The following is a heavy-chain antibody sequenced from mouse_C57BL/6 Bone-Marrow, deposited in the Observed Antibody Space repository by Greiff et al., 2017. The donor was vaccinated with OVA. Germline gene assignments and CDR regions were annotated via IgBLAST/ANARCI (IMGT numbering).Heavy chain of an antibody. CDR1: GYPFTSYW. Sequence: VQLQQPGAELVQPGASVKLSCKASGYPFTSYWMHWVKQRPGQGLEWIGMIHPNSGSTNYNEKFKSKATLTVDKSSSTAYMQLSSLTSEDSAVYYCARWIRHYGSSYDAMDYWGQGTSVTVSS. J-gene: IGHJ4*01. D-gene: IGHD1-1*01. V-gene: IGHV1-64*01. CDR3: ARWIRHYGSSYDAMDY. CDR2: IHPNSGST.